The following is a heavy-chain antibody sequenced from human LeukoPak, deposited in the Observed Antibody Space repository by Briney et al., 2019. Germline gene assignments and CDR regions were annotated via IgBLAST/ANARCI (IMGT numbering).Heavy chain of an antibody. CDR3: ASYDSSGYYYYFDY. J-gene: IGHJ4*02. CDR1: GDSISRYY. Sequence: SETLSLTCTVSGDSISRYYWGWIRQPPGKGLEWIGSIYHSGSTYYNPSLKSRVTISVDTSKNQFSLKLSSVTAADTAVYYCASYDSSGYYYYFDYWGQGTLVTVSS. V-gene: IGHV4-38-2*02. CDR2: IYHSGST. D-gene: IGHD3-22*01.